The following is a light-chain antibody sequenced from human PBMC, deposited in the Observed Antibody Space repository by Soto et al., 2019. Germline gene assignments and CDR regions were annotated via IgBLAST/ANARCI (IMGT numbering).Light chain of an antibody. J-gene: IGKJ5*01. CDR3: QQRAGSST. V-gene: IGKV3-11*01. CDR2: DAS. Sequence: EIVLTQSPVTLSLSPGERATLSFRASQSVSNQLALYQQKPGQAPRLLIYDASRRVTGIPPRFSGSGSGTDFTLPLSSLEPEDFAVYYCQQRAGSSTFGQGTRLEIK. CDR1: QSVSNQ.